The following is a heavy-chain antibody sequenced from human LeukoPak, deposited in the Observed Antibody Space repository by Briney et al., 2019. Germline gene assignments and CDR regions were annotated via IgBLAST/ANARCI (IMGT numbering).Heavy chain of an antibody. CDR2: INGSGGST. Sequence: GGSLRLSCAASGFTFSSYAMSWVRQAQGKGLEGVSDINGSGGSTYYADSVKGRFTISRDNSKNTLYLQMNSLRAEDTAVYYCAKFRITMVRGVLDYWGQGTLVTVSS. CDR1: GFTFSSYA. CDR3: AKFRITMVRGVLDY. V-gene: IGHV3-23*01. D-gene: IGHD3-10*01. J-gene: IGHJ4*02.